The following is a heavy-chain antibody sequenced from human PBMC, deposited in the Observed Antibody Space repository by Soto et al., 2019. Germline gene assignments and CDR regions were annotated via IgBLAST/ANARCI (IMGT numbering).Heavy chain of an antibody. CDR1: GGSFSGYY. V-gene: IGHV4-34*01. CDR2: INHSGST. CDR3: ARKGWLRNFDY. D-gene: IGHD5-12*01. Sequence: SETLSLTCAVYGGSFSGYYWSWIRQPPGKGLEWIGEINHSGSTNYNPSLKSRVTISVDTSKNQFSLKLSSVTAADTAVYYCARKGWLRNFDYWGQGTLVTVSS. J-gene: IGHJ4*02.